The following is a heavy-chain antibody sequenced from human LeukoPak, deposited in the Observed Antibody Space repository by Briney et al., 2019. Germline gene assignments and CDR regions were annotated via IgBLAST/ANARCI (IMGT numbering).Heavy chain of an antibody. D-gene: IGHD5-18*01. CDR1: GGSISSSSYY. CDR2: IYYSGST. V-gene: IGHV4-39*01. J-gene: IGHJ4*02. Sequence: PSETLSLTCTVSGGSISSSSYYWGWIRQPPGKGLEWIGSIYYSGSTYYNPSLKSRVTISVDTSKNQFSLKLSSVTAADTAVYYCARPSSYGTPDFGYWDQGTLVTVSS. CDR3: ARPSSYGTPDFGY.